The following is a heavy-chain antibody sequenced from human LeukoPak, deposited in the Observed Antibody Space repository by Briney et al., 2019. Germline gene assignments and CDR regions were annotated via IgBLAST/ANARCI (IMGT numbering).Heavy chain of an antibody. CDR1: GFTFSSYG. V-gene: IGHV3-30*03. J-gene: IGHJ4*02. Sequence: GGSLRLSCVASGFTFSSYGMHWVRQAPGKGLEWVAVISYDGTNKYYADSVRGRFTISRDNSKNTLYLQMDSLRTEDTAVYYCARVELYASGGYGSVDYWGQGTLVAVSS. CDR3: ARVELYASGGYGSVDY. D-gene: IGHD6-19*01. CDR2: ISYDGTNK.